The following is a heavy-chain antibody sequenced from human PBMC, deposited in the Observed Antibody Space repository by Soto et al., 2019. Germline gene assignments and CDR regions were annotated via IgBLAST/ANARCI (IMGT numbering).Heavy chain of an antibody. CDR2: FRSGGDDETT. V-gene: IGHV3-23*01. J-gene: IGHJ5*02. D-gene: IGHD3-10*01. CDR1: GFTFSSYS. Sequence: EVQLLESGGGLVQPGGSLRLSCAASGFTFSSYSMSWVRQAPGKGLEWVSGFRSGGDDETTYYADAVRGRFTISRDNSKNTLFLQMNSLRAEDTAIYYCAKKVNSGSGSYYYNWFDPWGQGTLVTVSS. CDR3: AKKVNSGSGSYYYNWFDP.